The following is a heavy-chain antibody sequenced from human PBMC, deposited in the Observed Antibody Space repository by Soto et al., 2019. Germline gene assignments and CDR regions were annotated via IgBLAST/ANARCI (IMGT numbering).Heavy chain of an antibody. Sequence: SETLSLTCTVSGGSISSYYWSWIRQPPGKGLEWIGYIYYSGSTNYNPSLKSRVTISVDTSKNQFSLKLSSVTAADTAVYYCAGEMRWLARSTNWFDPWGQGTLVTVSS. D-gene: IGHD6-19*01. V-gene: IGHV4-59*01. CDR3: AGEMRWLARSTNWFDP. CDR1: GGSISSYY. CDR2: IYYSGST. J-gene: IGHJ5*02.